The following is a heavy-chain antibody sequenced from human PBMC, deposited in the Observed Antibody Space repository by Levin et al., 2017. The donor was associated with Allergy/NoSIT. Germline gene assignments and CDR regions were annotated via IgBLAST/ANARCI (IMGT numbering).Heavy chain of an antibody. Sequence: SQTLSLTCTVSGGSISSSSYYWGWIRQPPGKGLEWIGSIYYSGSTYYNPSLKSRVTISVDTSKNQFSLKLSSVTAADTAVYYCARLNPGYSSSWPFDYWGQGTLVTVSS. CDR3: ARLNPGYSSSWPFDY. CDR1: GGSISSSSYY. D-gene: IGHD6-13*01. V-gene: IGHV4-39*01. J-gene: IGHJ4*02. CDR2: IYYSGST.